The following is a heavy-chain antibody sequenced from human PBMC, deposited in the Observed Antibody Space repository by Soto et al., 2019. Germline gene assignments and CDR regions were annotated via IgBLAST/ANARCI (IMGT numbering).Heavy chain of an antibody. D-gene: IGHD3-3*01. Sequence: ASVKVSCKVSGYTLTELSMHWVRQAPGKGLEWMGGFDPEDGETIYAQKFQGRVTMTEDTSTDTAYMELSSLRSEDTAVYYCATAEGSRITIFGVVIMGPLGSFDIWGQGTMVTVSS. J-gene: IGHJ3*02. CDR2: FDPEDGET. CDR3: ATAEGSRITIFGVVIMGPLGSFDI. V-gene: IGHV1-24*01. CDR1: GYTLTELS.